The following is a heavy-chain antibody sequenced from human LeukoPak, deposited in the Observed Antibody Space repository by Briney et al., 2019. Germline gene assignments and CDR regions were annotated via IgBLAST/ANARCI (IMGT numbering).Heavy chain of an antibody. D-gene: IGHD6-19*01. V-gene: IGHV3-30-3*01. J-gene: IGHJ4*02. Sequence: GGSLRLSCAASGFTFSSYAMHWVRQAPGKGLGWVAVISYDGSNKYYADSVKGRFTISRDNSKNTLYLQMNSLRAEDTAVYYCAREGIAVAGRKYYFDYWGQGTLVTVSS. CDR1: GFTFSSYA. CDR2: ISYDGSNK. CDR3: AREGIAVAGRKYYFDY.